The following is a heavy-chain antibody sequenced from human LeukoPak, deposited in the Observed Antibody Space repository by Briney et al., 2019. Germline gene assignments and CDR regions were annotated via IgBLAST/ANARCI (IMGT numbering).Heavy chain of an antibody. D-gene: IGHD2-21*02. CDR1: GFTLISDV. J-gene: IGHJ4*02. Sequence: PGGSLRLSCAPSGFTLISDVIHWVPQAPGKGWWWVSRVKSDGSSTSYADSVKGRFTISRDNARNTLYLQMNRLRAEDTAVYYCARDGFLGPVTAYLDYWGQGTPVTVSS. CDR3: ARDGFLGPVTAYLDY. CDR2: VKSDGSST. V-gene: IGHV3-74*01.